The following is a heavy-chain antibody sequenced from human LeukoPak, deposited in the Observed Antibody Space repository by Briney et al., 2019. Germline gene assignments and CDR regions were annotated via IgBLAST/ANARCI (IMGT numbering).Heavy chain of an antibody. J-gene: IGHJ4*02. CDR1: GFTFNDSG. CDR3: ARPLGITGTTPFDF. D-gene: IGHD1-7*01. V-gene: IGHV3-20*04. CDR2: INWNGRSR. Sequence: GGSLRLSCVASGFTFNDSGMSWVRQAPGKGLEWISGINWNGRSRGYADSVKGRFTISRDNAKNSLCLEMNSLRAEDTALYFCARPLGITGTTPFDFWGQGTRVTVSS.